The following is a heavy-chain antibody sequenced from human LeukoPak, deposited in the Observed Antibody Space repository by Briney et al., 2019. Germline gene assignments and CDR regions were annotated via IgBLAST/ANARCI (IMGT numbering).Heavy chain of an antibody. CDR2: ISGSAHKI. D-gene: IGHD5-18*01. CDR1: GITFSNYA. V-gene: IGHV3-23*01. J-gene: IGHJ4*02. CDR3: AGRVTGYSSGYVY. Sequence: GGSLRLSCVASGITFSNYAVSWVRQAPEKGLDWVSVISGSAHKIRYADSVKDRFTISRDNSENIVYLQMNNLRAEDTAVYYCAGRVTGYSSGYVYWGQGTLVTVSS.